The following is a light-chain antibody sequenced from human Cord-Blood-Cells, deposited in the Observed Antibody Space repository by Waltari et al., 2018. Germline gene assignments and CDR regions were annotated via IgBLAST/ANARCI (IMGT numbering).Light chain of an antibody. Sequence: QSALTQPASVSGSPGQSITISCTGTSSDVGGYNYFSWYQQHPGKAPKLMIYDVSKRPSGFSNRFSGSKSGTTASLTISALQAEEEADYYCSSYTSSSTWVFGGGTKLTVL. CDR1: SSDVGGYNY. V-gene: IGLV2-14*01. J-gene: IGLJ3*02. CDR2: DVS. CDR3: SSYTSSSTWV.